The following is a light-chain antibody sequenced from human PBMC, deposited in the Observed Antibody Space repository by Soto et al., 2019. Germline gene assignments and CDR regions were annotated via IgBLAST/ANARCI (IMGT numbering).Light chain of an antibody. CDR2: RNN. Sequence: QSVLTQPPSVSGAPGQRVTISCTGSSSNIGAGYHVHWYQQLPGTAPKLLIFRNNQRPSGVPDRFSGSKSGTSASLAISGLRSEDEADYFCAAWDDSLSGVVFGGGTKLTVL. CDR1: SSNIGAGYH. CDR3: AAWDDSLSGVV. V-gene: IGLV1-47*01. J-gene: IGLJ3*02.